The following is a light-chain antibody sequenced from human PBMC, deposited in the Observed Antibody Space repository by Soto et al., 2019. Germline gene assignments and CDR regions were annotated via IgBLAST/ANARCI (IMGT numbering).Light chain of an antibody. CDR2: AAF. CDR3: QQSYSTPLT. V-gene: IGKV1-39*01. CDR1: RTISGY. Sequence: DVQMTQSPSSLSASVGDRVTISYRASRTISGYLNWYQQKPGTAPKLLIYAAFTLQSGVPSRFSGSGSGTDFTLTISSLQPEDFATYHCQQSYSTPLTFGGGTKLEIK. J-gene: IGKJ4*01.